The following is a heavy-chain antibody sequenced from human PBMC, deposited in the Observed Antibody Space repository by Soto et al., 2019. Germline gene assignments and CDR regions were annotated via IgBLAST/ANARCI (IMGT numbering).Heavy chain of an antibody. J-gene: IGHJ6*02. CDR2: ISSSSSYI. Sequence: EVQLVESGGGLVKPGGSLRLSCAASGFTFSSYSMNWVRQAPGKGPEWVSSISSSSSYIYYADSVKGRFTISRDNAKNSLYLQMNSLRAEDTAVYYCARGGENYGMDVWGQGTTVTVSS. CDR3: ARGGENYGMDV. D-gene: IGHD3-16*01. V-gene: IGHV3-21*01. CDR1: GFTFSSYS.